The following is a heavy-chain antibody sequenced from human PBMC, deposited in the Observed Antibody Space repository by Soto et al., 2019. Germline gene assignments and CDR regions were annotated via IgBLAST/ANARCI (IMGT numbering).Heavy chain of an antibody. CDR1: GYSFTSYW. V-gene: IGHV5-51*01. Sequence: GESLKISCKGSGYSFTSYWIGWVRQMPGKGLEWMGIIYPGDSDTRYSPSFQGQVTISADKSISTAYLQWSSLKASDTAMYYCATGGGHTMVRGVIITKSYYYYGMDVWGQGTTVTVSS. CDR2: IYPGDSDT. CDR3: ATGGGHTMVRGVIITKSYYYYGMDV. D-gene: IGHD3-10*01. J-gene: IGHJ6*02.